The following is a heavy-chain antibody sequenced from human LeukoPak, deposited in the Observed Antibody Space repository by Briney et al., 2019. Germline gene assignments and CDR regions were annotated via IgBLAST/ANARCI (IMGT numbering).Heavy chain of an antibody. CDR1: GFTFDDYA. D-gene: IGHD2-2*01. J-gene: IGHJ4*02. CDR2: ISWNSGSI. CDR3: AKSRVPAAPFDC. V-gene: IGHV3-9*01. Sequence: GGSLRLSCAASGFTFDDYAMHWVRQAPGKGLEWVSGISWNSGSIGYADSVKGRFTISRDNAKNSLYLQMNSLRAEDTALYYCAKSRVPAAPFDCWGQGTLVTVSS.